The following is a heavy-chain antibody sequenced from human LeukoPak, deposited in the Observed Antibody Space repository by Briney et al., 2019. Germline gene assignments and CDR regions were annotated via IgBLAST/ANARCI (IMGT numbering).Heavy chain of an antibody. CDR3: ASRLFPGQGRLGATKPPFDY. Sequence: GRSLRLSCAASGFTFSSYGMHWVRQAPGKGLEWVAVIWYDGSNKYYADSVKGRFTISRDNSKNTLYLQMNSLRAEDTAVYYCASRLFPGQGRLGATKPPFDYWGQGTLVTVSS. J-gene: IGHJ4*02. CDR1: GFTFSSYG. V-gene: IGHV3-33*01. CDR2: IWYDGSNK. D-gene: IGHD1-26*01.